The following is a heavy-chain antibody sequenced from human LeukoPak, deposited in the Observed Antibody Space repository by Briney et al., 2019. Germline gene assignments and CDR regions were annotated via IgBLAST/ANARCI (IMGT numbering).Heavy chain of an antibody. CDR2: ISNSGGRT. D-gene: IGHD5-12*01. V-gene: IGHV3-23*01. CDR1: GFTFSSYA. CDR3: AKSYNGYESKPDY. J-gene: IGHJ4*02. Sequence: GSLRLSCAASGFTFSSYAMSWVRQAPGKGLEWVSSISNSGGRTFYTDSVKGRFTISRDNSKITLYLQMNSLRAEDTAVYYCAKSYNGYESKPDYWGQGTLVTVSS.